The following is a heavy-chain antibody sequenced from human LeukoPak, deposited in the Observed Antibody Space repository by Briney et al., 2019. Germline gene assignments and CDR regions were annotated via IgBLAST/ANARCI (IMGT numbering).Heavy chain of an antibody. D-gene: IGHD1-26*01. CDR2: ISYDGSNK. J-gene: IGHJ3*02. V-gene: IGHV3-30*18. CDR1: GFTFSSYA. CDR3: AKPSERYSGSYSSAFDI. Sequence: PGGSLRLSCAASGFTFSSYAMHWVRQAPGKGLEWVAVISYDGSNKYYADSVKGRFTISRDNSKNTLYLQMNSLRAEDTAVYYCAKPSERYSGSYSSAFDIWGQGTMVTVSS.